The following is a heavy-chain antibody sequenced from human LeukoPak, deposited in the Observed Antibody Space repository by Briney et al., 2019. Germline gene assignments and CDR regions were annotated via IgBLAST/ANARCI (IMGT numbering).Heavy chain of an antibody. J-gene: IGHJ3*02. Sequence: GASLQISCEGAGSIFTSYWIGWVRPLPGKGLEWMGIIYPGDSDTRYSPSFQGQVTISADKSISTAYLQWSSLKASDTAMYYCARGRVVVAATWAPDAFDIWGQGTMVTVSS. CDR3: ARGRVVVAATWAPDAFDI. V-gene: IGHV5-51*01. CDR2: IYPGDSDT. D-gene: IGHD2-15*01. CDR1: GSIFTSYW.